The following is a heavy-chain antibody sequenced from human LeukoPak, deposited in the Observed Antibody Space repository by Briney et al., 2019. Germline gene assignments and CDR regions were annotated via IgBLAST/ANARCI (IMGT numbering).Heavy chain of an antibody. CDR1: GYTFTSYD. V-gene: IGHV1-8*01. CDR2: MNPNSGNT. CDR3: ARGQHNWFDP. J-gene: IGHJ5*02. D-gene: IGHD2-2*01. Sequence: ASVKVSCKASGYTFTSYDINWVRQATGQGLEWMGWMNPNSGNTDYAQKFQGRVTMTRSTSISTAYMELSSLRSEDTAVYYGARGQHNWFDPWGQGTLVTVSS.